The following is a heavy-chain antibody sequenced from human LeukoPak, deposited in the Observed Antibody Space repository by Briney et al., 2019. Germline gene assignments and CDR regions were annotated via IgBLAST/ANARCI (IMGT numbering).Heavy chain of an antibody. CDR1: AFTFSSYW. CDR2: ISSDGSST. D-gene: IGHD1-26*01. CDR3: ARGGPYSASDY. Sequence: GGSLTLSCAAAAFTFSSYWMHWVRHAPGKGLVWVSRISSDGSSTSYADSVKGRFTISRDNAKNTLHLQMNSLRAEDTAVYYCARGGPYSASDYWGQGTLVTVSS. J-gene: IGHJ4*02. V-gene: IGHV3-74*01.